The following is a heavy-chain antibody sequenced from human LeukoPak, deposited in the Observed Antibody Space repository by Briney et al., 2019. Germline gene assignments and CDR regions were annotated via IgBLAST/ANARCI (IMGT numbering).Heavy chain of an antibody. CDR2: LYFYDGTT. J-gene: IGHJ3*02. CDR1: GVSISSSSYY. CDR3: ASEAMAYAFDI. Sequence: PAATLSLTCSISGVSISSSSYYWSWIRQPPGKGLEWIGTLYFYDGTTHYNPSLEGRVTMSGDTTKNQFSLRLDSVTAADTAVYYCASEAMAYAFDIWGQGTTVAVS. D-gene: IGHD5-24*01. V-gene: IGHV4-39*01.